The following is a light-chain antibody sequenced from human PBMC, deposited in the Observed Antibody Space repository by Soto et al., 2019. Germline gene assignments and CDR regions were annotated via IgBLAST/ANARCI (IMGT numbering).Light chain of an antibody. V-gene: IGLV2-8*01. CDR1: SSDVGGYNY. Sequence: QSVLTQPPSASGSPGQSVTISCTGTSSDVGGYNYVSWYQQNPGKVPKLMIYEVNKRPSGVPDRFSGSKSGKTASLTVSGLQAEDEADYYCTSYAGGNNVFGTGTKLTVL. CDR2: EVN. J-gene: IGLJ1*01. CDR3: TSYAGGNNV.